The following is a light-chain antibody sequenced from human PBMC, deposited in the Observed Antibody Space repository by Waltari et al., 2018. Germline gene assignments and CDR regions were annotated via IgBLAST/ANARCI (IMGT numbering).Light chain of an antibody. CDR2: GAS. CDR1: QSVSGSY. V-gene: IGKV3-20*01. CDR3: KQFGTIPIT. J-gene: IGKJ3*01. Sequence: IVLTQSPDTLSLSPGERANLSCRASQSVSGSYLAWHQQKPGQAPRLLIYGASSRATGIPERFSGSGSGTDFSLTISRLEPEDFAMYYCKQFGTIPITFGPGTRVEIK.